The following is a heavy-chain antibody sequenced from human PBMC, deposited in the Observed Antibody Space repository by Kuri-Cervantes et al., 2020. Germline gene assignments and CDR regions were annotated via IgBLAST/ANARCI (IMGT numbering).Heavy chain of an antibody. CDR2: IKSKTDGCCT. D-gene: IGHD3-10*01. CDR1: GCTFSNAW. J-gene: IGHJ5*02. CDR3: AIDVMVRGARPHNWFDP. Sequence: GESLKISCAASGCTFSNAWMSWVRQAPGKGLEWVGRIKSKTDGCCTYYADSVKGRFTISRDNSKTTLYLQMNSLRAEDTAVYYCAIDVMVRGARPHNWFDPWGQGTLVTVSS. V-gene: IGHV3-15*01.